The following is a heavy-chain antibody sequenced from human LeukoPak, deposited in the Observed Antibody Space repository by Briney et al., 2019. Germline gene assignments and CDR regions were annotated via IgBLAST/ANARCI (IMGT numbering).Heavy chain of an antibody. CDR2: ISISGSTT. J-gene: IGHJ3*02. CDR1: GFTFSSYD. V-gene: IGHV3-48*03. CDR3: ARGRRPDAFDI. Sequence: GGSLRLSCAASGFTFSSYDMHWVRQAPGKGLEWVSYISISGSTTHYADSVKGRFTISRDNAKNSLYLQMNSLRAEDTAVYYCARGRRPDAFDIWGQGTRVTVSS.